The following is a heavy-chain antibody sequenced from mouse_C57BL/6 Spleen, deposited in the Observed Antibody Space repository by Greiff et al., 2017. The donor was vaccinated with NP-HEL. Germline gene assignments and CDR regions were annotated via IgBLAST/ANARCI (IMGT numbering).Heavy chain of an antibody. Sequence: EVKLMESGGDLVKPGGSLKLSCAASGFTFSSYGMSWVRQTPDKRLEWVATISSGGSYTYYPDSVKGRFTISRDNAKNTLYLQMSSLKSEDTAMYYCARHPSMMVTKYYFDYWGQGTTLTVSS. CDR3: ARHPSMMVTKYYFDY. CDR2: ISSGGSYT. V-gene: IGHV5-6*01. CDR1: GFTFSSYG. J-gene: IGHJ2*01. D-gene: IGHD2-3*01.